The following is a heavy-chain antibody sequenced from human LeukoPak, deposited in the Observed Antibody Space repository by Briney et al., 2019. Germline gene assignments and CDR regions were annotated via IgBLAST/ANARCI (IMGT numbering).Heavy chain of an antibody. CDR3: AKSEGSSSARRFDY. D-gene: IGHD6-19*01. V-gene: IGHV3-53*01. CDR1: GLTVSSSY. Sequence: GGSLRLSCAASGLTVSSSYMSWVRQAPGKGLEWVSIIYNDGSTYYADSMKGRFTISRDNSKNTLYLQVNSLRAEDTAAYYCAKSEGSSSARRFDYWGQGTLVTVSS. J-gene: IGHJ4*02. CDR2: IYNDGST.